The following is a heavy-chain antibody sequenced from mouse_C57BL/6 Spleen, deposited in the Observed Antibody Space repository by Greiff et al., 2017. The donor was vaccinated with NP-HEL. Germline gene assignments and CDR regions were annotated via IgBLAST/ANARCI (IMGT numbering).Heavy chain of an antibody. CDR1: GYTFTSYT. CDR3: ARKEVGSSGYVIDY. Sequence: QVQLQQSGAELARPGASVKMSCKASGYTFTSYTMHWVKQRPGQGLEWIGYINPSSGYTKYNQKFKDKATLTADKSSSTAYMQLSSLTSEDSAVYYCARKEVGSSGYVIDYWGQGTTLTVSS. J-gene: IGHJ2*01. CDR2: INPSSGYT. D-gene: IGHD3-2*02. V-gene: IGHV1-4*01.